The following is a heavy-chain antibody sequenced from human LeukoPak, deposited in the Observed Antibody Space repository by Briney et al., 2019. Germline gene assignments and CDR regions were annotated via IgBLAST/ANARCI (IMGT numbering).Heavy chain of an antibody. J-gene: IGHJ6*03. V-gene: IGHV1-2*02. D-gene: IGHD2-2*01. Sequence: ASVKVSCKASGNTFTGYYMHWVRQAPGQGLEWMGWINPNSGGTNYAQKFQGRVTMTRDTSISTAYMELSRLRSDDTAVYYCARDSIETSRGYYYYYYMDVWGKGTTVTVSS. CDR3: ARDSIETSRGYYYYYYMDV. CDR1: GNTFTGYY. CDR2: INPNSGGT.